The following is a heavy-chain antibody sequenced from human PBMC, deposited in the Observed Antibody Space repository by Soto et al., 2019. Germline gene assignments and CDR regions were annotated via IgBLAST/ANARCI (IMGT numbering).Heavy chain of an antibody. Sequence: ASVKVSCKASGYTFNTFYIHWVRQAPGQGLEWMGIINPSGGSTTYAQKFQGRVTMTRDTSTSTVYMELSSLRSEDTALYYCARSDFEWLSQHLYYLDYSTQGTLVTGSS. CDR3: ARSDFEWLSQHLYYLDY. CDR2: INPSGGST. CDR1: GYTFNTFY. D-gene: IGHD3-9*01. V-gene: IGHV1-46*02. J-gene: IGHJ4*01.